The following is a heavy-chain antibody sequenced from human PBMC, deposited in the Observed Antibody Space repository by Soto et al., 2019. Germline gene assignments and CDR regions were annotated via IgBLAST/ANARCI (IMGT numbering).Heavy chain of an antibody. CDR3: ARSRSGAVADSFDF. Sequence: PGGSLRLSCAASGFTFRRYAIHWVRQAPGRGLEWVAVISRDGSNKYYVDSVKGRFTISRDNSKDTVYLQMNSLRDEDSAMFYCARSRSGAVADSFDFWGQGTLVTVSS. V-gene: IGHV3-30*04. CDR2: ISRDGSNK. J-gene: IGHJ4*02. CDR1: GFTFRRYA. D-gene: IGHD3-10*01.